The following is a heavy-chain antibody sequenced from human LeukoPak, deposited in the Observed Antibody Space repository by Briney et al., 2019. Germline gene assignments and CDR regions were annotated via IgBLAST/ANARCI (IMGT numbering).Heavy chain of an antibody. Sequence: AGGSLRLSCAASGFTFSSYAMSWVRQAPGKGPEWVSGISGSGDTTDYADSVKGRFTISRDNSKSTLYLQMNSLRAEDTAVYYCATRQQMVLYWGQGTLVTVSS. CDR1: GFTFSSYA. V-gene: IGHV3-23*01. D-gene: IGHD6-13*01. CDR3: ATRQQMVLY. J-gene: IGHJ4*02. CDR2: ISGSGDTT.